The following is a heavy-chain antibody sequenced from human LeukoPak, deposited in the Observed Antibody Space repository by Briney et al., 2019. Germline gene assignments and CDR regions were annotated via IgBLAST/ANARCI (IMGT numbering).Heavy chain of an antibody. Sequence: PSETLSLTCTVSGGSLSSYYWSWLRQPAGKGLEWIGRIYTSGSTNYNPSLTSRVTMSVDTSKNQFSLKLSSVTAADTAVYYCARAASTAMTVYYYYMDVWGKGTTVTISS. D-gene: IGHD5-18*01. CDR1: GGSLSSYY. J-gene: IGHJ6*03. CDR3: ARAASTAMTVYYYYMDV. V-gene: IGHV4-4*07. CDR2: IYTSGST.